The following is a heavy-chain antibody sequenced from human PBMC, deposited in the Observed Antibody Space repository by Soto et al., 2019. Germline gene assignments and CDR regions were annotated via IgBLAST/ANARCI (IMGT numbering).Heavy chain of an antibody. Sequence: EVQLVQSGAEVKKPGESLRISCKGSGYIFTSHWISWVRQLPGEGLEWMGRIDPSDSYTVYSPSFKGRVAFSADKSINTAYLQWGSLEASDTAIYYCARLGYCTGSSCTNWYLDLWGRGTLDTVSS. CDR3: ARLGYCTGSSCTNWYLDL. V-gene: IGHV5-10-1*03. D-gene: IGHD2-15*01. CDR2: IDPSDSYT. J-gene: IGHJ2*01. CDR1: GYIFTSHW.